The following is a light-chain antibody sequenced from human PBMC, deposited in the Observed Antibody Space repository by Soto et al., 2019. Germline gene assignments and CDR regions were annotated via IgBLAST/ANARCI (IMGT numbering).Light chain of an antibody. CDR2: NAS. J-gene: IGKJ1*01. Sequence: EIVLTQSPDTLSLSPGERATLSCSASKSVCKSLVWYQQKPGQAPRLLIYNASNRATGIPVRFSGSGSGTDFTITISGLVPEAFAVYYCQQRHNWPRTFGQGTRVDI. CDR1: KSVCKS. CDR3: QQRHNWPRT. V-gene: IGKV3-11*01.